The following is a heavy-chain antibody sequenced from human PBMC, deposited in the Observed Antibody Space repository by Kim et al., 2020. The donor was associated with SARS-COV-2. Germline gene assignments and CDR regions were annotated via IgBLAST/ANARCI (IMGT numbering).Heavy chain of an antibody. CDR3: ARPSTNPGDYRDV. J-gene: IGHJ6*03. D-gene: IGHD2-2*01. Sequence: PGKGLGAVGITNPSGGTTTHAQKYQGRGTMAGDTSTSTVYMELSSLRSEDTAVYYCARPSTNPGDYRDVWGKGTTVTVSS. V-gene: IGHV1-46*01. CDR2: TNPSGGTT.